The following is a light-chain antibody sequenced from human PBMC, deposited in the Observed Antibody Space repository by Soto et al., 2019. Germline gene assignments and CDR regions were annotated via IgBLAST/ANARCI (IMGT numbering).Light chain of an antibody. V-gene: IGKV3-11*01. CDR2: DAS. CDR3: QQRSNGLS. J-gene: IGKJ3*01. Sequence: EIVLTQSPAILSLSPGERATFSCRASQSVSRNLDWYQHKPGQTPRLLIYDASNRASGIPVRFSGSGSGTDFTLAISSLEPEDFAVYYGQQRSNGLSFGPGTKVDIK. CDR1: QSVSRN.